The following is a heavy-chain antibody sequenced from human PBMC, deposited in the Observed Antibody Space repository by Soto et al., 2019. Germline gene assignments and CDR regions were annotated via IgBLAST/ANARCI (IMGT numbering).Heavy chain of an antibody. CDR2: IIPIFGTA. CDR1: GGSISSYA. Sequence: PVEASCKAPGGSISSYALSWVRQATGQGLEWMGGIIPIFGTANYAQKFQGRVTITADESTSTAYMELSSLRSEDTAVYYCARDRGDGYNPVDHALDFWGQGTMVTVSS. CDR3: ARDRGDGYNPVDHALDF. V-gene: IGHV1-69*13. J-gene: IGHJ3*01. D-gene: IGHD5-12*01.